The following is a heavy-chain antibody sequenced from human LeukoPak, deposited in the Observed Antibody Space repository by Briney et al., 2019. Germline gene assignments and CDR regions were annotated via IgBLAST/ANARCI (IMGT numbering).Heavy chain of an antibody. CDR3: AKDGQSFNSMWDHFDS. CDR2: IGGGDT. V-gene: IGHV3-23*01. Sequence: GGSLRLSCAASGFTSSNFAMSWVRQAPGKGLEWVSGIGGGDTHYADSVKGRFTISRDDSRNTVDLQMSSLRAEDTAVYYCAKDGQSFNSMWDHFDSWGQGTLVTVSS. J-gene: IGHJ4*02. CDR1: GFTSSNFA. D-gene: IGHD1-26*01.